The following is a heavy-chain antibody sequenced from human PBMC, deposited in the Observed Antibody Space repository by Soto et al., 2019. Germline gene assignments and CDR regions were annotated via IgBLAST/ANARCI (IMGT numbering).Heavy chain of an antibody. CDR2: ISGSGGST. CDR3: AKAGKWLLQQYYYYGMDV. J-gene: IGHJ6*02. CDR1: GFTFSSYA. D-gene: IGHD3-22*01. Sequence: EVQLLESGGGLVQPGGSLRLSCAASGFTFSSYAMSWVRQAPGKGLEWVSAISGSGGSTYYADSVKGRFTISRDNSKNTLYLQMNSLRAEDTAVYYCAKAGKWLLQQYYYYGMDVWGQGTTVTVSS. V-gene: IGHV3-23*01.